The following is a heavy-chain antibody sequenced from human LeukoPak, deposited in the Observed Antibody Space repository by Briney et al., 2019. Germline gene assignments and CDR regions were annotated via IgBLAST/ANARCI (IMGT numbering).Heavy chain of an antibody. J-gene: IGHJ6*02. CDR3: ARAPAYGDYAYYYYGMDV. V-gene: IGHV6-1*01. D-gene: IGHD4-17*01. CDR2: SKWYN. Sequence: SKWYNDYAVSVKSRITINPDTSKNQFSLQLNSVTPEDTAVYYCARAPAYGDYAYYYYGMDVWGQGTTVTVSS.